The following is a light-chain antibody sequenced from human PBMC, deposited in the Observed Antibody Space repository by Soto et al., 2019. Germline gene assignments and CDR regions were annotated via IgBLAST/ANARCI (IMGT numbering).Light chain of an antibody. CDR1: QSVDSSY. J-gene: IGKJ2*01. CDR3: QQYGNSPLYS. Sequence: EMVLTQSPATLSLSPGERATLSCRASQSVDSSYLAWYHQRPGQAPRLLIYGASNRATGIPGRFGGSGSGTDFNLTISRLEPEDSAVYYCQQYGNSPLYSFGPGTKLEIK. V-gene: IGKV3-20*01. CDR2: GAS.